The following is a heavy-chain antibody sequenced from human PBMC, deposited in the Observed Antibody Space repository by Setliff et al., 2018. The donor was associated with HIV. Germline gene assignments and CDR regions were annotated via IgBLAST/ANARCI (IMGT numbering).Heavy chain of an antibody. V-gene: IGHV4-39*07. D-gene: IGHD3-3*01. CDR3: ARVIASGYNFWSGYPFDAFDV. CDR1: GGSISSGTYY. J-gene: IGHJ3*01. Sequence: NPSETLSLTCSVSGGSISSGTYYWGWIRQPPGKGLEWIGSIYYSGTAYYNPSLRSRVTILVDTSNNNFSLKLNSVTAADTAMYHCARVIASGYNFWSGYPFDAFDVWGQGTMVTVSS. CDR2: IYYSGTA.